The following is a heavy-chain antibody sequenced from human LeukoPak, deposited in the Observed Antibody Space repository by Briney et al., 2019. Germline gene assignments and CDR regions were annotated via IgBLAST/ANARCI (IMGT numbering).Heavy chain of an antibody. V-gene: IGHV3-11*01. D-gene: IGHD4-17*01. CDR2: ISESGSTV. CDR1: GFTFSGYY. Sequence: GGSLRLSCAASGFTFSGYYMSWIRQAPGKGLEWTSKISESGSTVFYADSVKGRFTVSRDNAISSLYLHMNSLRVEDTAVYYCARDGDYGANNWLDPWGQGTLVTVS. CDR3: ARDGDYGANNWLDP. J-gene: IGHJ5*02.